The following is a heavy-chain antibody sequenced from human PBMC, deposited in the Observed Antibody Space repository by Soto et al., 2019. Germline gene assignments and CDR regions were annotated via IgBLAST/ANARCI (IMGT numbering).Heavy chain of an antibody. CDR3: ARDNDYGAPRYYYYMHV. V-gene: IGHV4-59*01. D-gene: IGHD4-17*01. J-gene: IGHJ6*03. CDR2: IYYSGST. Sequence: SETLSLTCTVSGGSISSYYWSWIRQPPGKGLEWIGYIYYSGSTNYNPSLKSRVTISVDTSKNQFSLKLSSVTAADTAVYYCARDNDYGAPRYYYYMHVWGKGTTVTVSS. CDR1: GGSISSYY.